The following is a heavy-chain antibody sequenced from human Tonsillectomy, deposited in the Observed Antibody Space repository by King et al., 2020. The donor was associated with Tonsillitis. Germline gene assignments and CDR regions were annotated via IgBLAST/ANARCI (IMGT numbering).Heavy chain of an antibody. CDR1: GYSISSGYY. D-gene: IGHD3-16*01. J-gene: IGHJ3*02. CDR2: IYHSGST. CDR3: ARVGGYAFDI. Sequence: QLQESGPGLVKPSETLSLTCAVSGYSISSGYYWGWIRQPPGKGLEWIGSIYHSGSTYYNPSLKSRVTISVDTSKNQFSLKLSSVTAADTAVYYCARVGGYAFDIWGQGTMVTVFS. V-gene: IGHV4-38-2*01.